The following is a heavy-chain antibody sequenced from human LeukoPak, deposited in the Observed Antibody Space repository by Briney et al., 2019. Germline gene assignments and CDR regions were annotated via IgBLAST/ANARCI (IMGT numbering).Heavy chain of an antibody. CDR2: IYYSGST. D-gene: IGHD3-10*01. CDR3: ARHRISGTYKRDFDY. Sequence: SETLSLTCTMAGASISSYYWSWIRQPPGKGREWVGFIYYSGSTDYNPSLQRGVTISVDTSRNQFSLKVSSVTAADTAVYYCARHRISGTYKRDFDYWGQGILVTVSS. V-gene: IGHV4-59*08. CDR1: GASISSYY. J-gene: IGHJ4*02.